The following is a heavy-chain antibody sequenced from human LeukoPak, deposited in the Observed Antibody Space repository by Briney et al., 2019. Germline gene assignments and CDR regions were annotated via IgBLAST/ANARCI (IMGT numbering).Heavy chain of an antibody. J-gene: IGHJ4*02. CDR1: GGTLSSYA. D-gene: IGHD6-6*01. Sequence: ASVKVSCKASGGTLSSYAISWVRQAPGQGLEWMGGIIPIFGTANYAQKLQGRVTITADESTSTAYMELSSLRSEDTAVYYCAREEYSSSSQPYWGQGTLVTVSS. V-gene: IGHV1-69*13. CDR2: IIPIFGTA. CDR3: AREEYSSSSQPY.